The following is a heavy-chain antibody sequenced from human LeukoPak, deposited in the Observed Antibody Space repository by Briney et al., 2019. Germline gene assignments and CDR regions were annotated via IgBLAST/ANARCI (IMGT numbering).Heavy chain of an antibody. Sequence: GGSLRLSCAASGFTFNNYAIHWVRQAPGKGLEWVALISFDGGNKYYADSVKGRFTISRDNYKNTLYLQMNSLRAEDTAVYYCARDGIVGSPLFKFDYWGQGTLVTVSS. CDR2: ISFDGGNK. J-gene: IGHJ4*02. V-gene: IGHV3-30-3*01. D-gene: IGHD1-26*01. CDR1: GFTFNNYA. CDR3: ARDGIVGSPLFKFDY.